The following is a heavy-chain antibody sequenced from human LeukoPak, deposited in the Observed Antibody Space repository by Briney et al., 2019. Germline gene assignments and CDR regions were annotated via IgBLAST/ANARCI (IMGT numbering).Heavy chain of an antibody. CDR1: GFTFSIYS. J-gene: IGHJ4*02. CDR2: ISSDSSSI. V-gene: IGHV3-48*01. CDR3: ARERGYCTDTSCYGFDY. D-gene: IGHD2-2*01. Sequence: PGGSLRLSCAASGFTFSIYSMNWVRQAPGKGLEWVSKISSDSSSIYYADSVKGRFTISRDNAKNSLYLQMNNLRAEDTAVYYCARERGYCTDTSCYGFDYWGQGILATVSS.